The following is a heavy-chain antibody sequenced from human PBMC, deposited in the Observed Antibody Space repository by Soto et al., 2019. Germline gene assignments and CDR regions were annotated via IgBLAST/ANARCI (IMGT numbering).Heavy chain of an antibody. J-gene: IGHJ2*01. CDR3: ARDGAGRYWYFDL. Sequence: QVQLQESGPGLVKPSQTLSLTCTVSGGSISSGGYYWSWIRQHPGKGLEWIGYIYYSGSTYYNPSLKSRVTISVATSKNQFSLKLSSVTAADTAVYYCARDGAGRYWYFDLWGRGTLVTVSS. CDR2: IYYSGST. CDR1: GGSISSGGYY. V-gene: IGHV4-31*03. D-gene: IGHD1-26*01.